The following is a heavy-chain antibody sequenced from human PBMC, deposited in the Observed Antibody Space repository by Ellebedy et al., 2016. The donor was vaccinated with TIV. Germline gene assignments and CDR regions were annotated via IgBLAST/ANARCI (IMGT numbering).Heavy chain of an antibody. Sequence: GESLKISCKGSGYTFTSQWIGWVRQMPGKGLEWMGIIYPGDSETITRYSPSFQGHVTISVDNSINTAYLQWSSLKASDTAMYYCARQGERPFDFWGQGTLVTVSS. D-gene: IGHD1-1*01. CDR2: IYPGDSETIT. CDR1: GYTFTSQW. CDR3: ARQGERPFDF. J-gene: IGHJ4*02. V-gene: IGHV5-51*01.